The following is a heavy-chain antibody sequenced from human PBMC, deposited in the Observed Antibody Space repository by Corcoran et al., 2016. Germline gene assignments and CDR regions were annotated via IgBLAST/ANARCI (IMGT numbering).Heavy chain of an antibody. CDR1: GFTFSNAW. V-gene: IGHV3-15*07. CDR2: IKSKTDGGTT. CDR3: TTRITMIVVVITGSGAFDI. Sequence: EVQLVESGGGLVKPGGSLRLSCAASGFTFSNAWMNWVRQAPGKGLEWVGRIKSKTDGGTTDYAAPVKGRFTISRDDSKNTLYLQMNSLKTEDTDVYYCTTRITMIVVVITGSGAFDIWGQGTMVTVSS. J-gene: IGHJ3*02. D-gene: IGHD3-22*01.